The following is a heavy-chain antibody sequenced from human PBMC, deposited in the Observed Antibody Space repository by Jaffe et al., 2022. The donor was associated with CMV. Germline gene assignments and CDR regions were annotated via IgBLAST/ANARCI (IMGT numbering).Heavy chain of an antibody. CDR2: IIPILGIA. CDR3: AREFDILTANYYYYYMDV. Sequence: QVQLVQSGAEVKKPGSSVKVSCKASGGTFSSYAISWVRQAPGQGLEWMGRIIPILGIANYAQKFQGRVTITADKSTSTAYMELSSLRSEDTAVYYCAREFDILTANYYYYYMDVWGKGTTVTVSS. J-gene: IGHJ6*03. CDR1: GGTFSSYA. V-gene: IGHV1-69*09. D-gene: IGHD3-9*01.